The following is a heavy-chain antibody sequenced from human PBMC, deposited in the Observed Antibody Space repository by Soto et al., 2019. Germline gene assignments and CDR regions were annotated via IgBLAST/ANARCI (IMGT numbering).Heavy chain of an antibody. J-gene: IGHJ3*02. CDR2: INGDGRYI. CDR3: ARLFREGESSALDI. Sequence: GGSLRLSCAASGFTFSDYWMHWVRQAPGKGLVWVSRINGDGRYIDYVDSVRGRFAISRDNTKNTLYLQVNSLRAEDTAIYYCARLFREGESSALDIWGQGTMVTVSS. V-gene: IGHV3-74*01. D-gene: IGHD3-16*01. CDR1: GFTFSDYW.